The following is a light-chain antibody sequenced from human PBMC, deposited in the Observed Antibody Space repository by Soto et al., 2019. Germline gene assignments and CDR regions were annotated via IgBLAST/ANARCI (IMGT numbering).Light chain of an antibody. CDR1: SSNIGSFYD. CDR2: GDN. J-gene: IGLJ2*01. CDR3: QSYDNSLNHVV. Sequence: QAVLTQPPSVSGAPGQRVTDPCTGSSSNIGSFYDVHWYQQLPGTVPKLLIYGDNNRPSGVPDRFSGSKSGTAASLAITGLQAEDEADYYCQSYDNSLNHVVFGGETKLTVL. V-gene: IGLV1-40*01.